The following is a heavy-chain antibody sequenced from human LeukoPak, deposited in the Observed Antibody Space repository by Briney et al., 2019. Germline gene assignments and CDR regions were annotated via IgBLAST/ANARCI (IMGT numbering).Heavy chain of an antibody. CDR1: GGSISSSSYY. CDR2: IHYSGST. J-gene: IGHJ4*02. CDR3: ERQEWLVIDY. D-gene: IGHD6-19*01. V-gene: IGHV4-39*01. Sequence: SETLSLTCTVSGGSISSSSYYWGWIRQPPGKGLEWIGSIHYSGSTYYNPSLKSRVTISVDTSKNQFSLKLSSVTAADTAVYYCERQEWLVIDYWGQGTLVTVSS.